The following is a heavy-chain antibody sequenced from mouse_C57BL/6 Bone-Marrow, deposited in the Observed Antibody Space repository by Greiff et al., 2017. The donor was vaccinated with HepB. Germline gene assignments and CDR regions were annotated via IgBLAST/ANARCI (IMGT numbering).Heavy chain of an antibody. V-gene: IGHV1-26*01. CDR1: GYTFTDYY. CDR2: INPNNGGT. D-gene: IGHD1-1*01. CDR3: GTTVVRWYFDV. Sequence: VQLQQSGPELVKPGASVKISCKASGYTFTDYYMNWVKQRHGKSLEWIGDINPNNGGTSYNQKFKGKATLTVDKSSSTAYMELRSLTSEDSAVYYCGTTVVRWYFDVWGTGTTVTVSS. J-gene: IGHJ1*03.